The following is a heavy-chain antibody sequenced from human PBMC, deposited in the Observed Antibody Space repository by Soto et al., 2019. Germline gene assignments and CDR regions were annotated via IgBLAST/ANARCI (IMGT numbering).Heavy chain of an antibody. V-gene: IGHV4-34*01. D-gene: IGHD3-22*01. Sequence: SETLSLTCAVYGGSFSGYWWAWIRQPPGKGLEWIGEINPSGSTNYNPSLKSRVTISIDTSNIQFSLRLSSVTAADTAVYFCARGSLVMGANMTWGKGTLVTVSS. CDR3: ARGSLVMGANMT. CDR2: INPSGST. J-gene: IGHJ4*02. CDR1: GGSFSGYW.